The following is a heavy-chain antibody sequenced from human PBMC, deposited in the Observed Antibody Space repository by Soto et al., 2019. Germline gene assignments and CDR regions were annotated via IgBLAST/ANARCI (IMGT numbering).Heavy chain of an antibody. Sequence: GGSLRLSCAASGFTFSSYGMHWVRQAPGKGLEWVAVIWYDGSNKYYADSVKGRFTISRDNSKNTLYLQMNSLRAEDTAVYYCARDSFAIFGVVLANYYYYGMDVWGQGTTVTVSS. D-gene: IGHD3-3*01. V-gene: IGHV3-33*01. CDR3: ARDSFAIFGVVLANYYYYGMDV. CDR2: IWYDGSNK. J-gene: IGHJ6*02. CDR1: GFTFSSYG.